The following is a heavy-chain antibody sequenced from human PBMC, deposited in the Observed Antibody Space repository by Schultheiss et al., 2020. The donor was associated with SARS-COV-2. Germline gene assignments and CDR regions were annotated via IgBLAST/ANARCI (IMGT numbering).Heavy chain of an antibody. CDR3: AREIGDYSAGYFHYGMDV. CDR1: GFIFNIYA. Sequence: GGSLRLSCAASGFIFNIYAMSWVRQAPGKGLEWVSAISGSGGSTYYADSVKGRFTISRDNSINTLHLEVNSLRAEDTAVYYCAREIGDYSAGYFHYGMDVWGQGTTVTVSS. V-gene: IGHV3-23*01. CDR2: ISGSGGST. J-gene: IGHJ6*02. D-gene: IGHD4-11*01.